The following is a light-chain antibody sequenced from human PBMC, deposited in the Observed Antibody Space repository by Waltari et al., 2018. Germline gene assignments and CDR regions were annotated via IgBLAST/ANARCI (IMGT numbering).Light chain of an antibody. J-gene: IGLJ2*01. Sequence: SSELTQDPTVSVALGQTVRFQCQGDSSRKYSPSWYQQRPGPAPILVLYGQNRRPSGIPDRFAGSISGNTASLTITGAQAEDEADYYCHSRDSSSTRFFGGGTRLTV. V-gene: IGLV3-19*01. CDR2: GQN. CDR3: HSRDSSSTRF. CDR1: SSRKYS.